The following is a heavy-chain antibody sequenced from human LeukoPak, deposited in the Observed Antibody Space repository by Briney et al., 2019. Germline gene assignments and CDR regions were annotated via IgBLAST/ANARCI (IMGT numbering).Heavy chain of an antibody. CDR1: GFTFSSYG. V-gene: IGHV3-48*04. Sequence: GGSLRLSCAASGFTFSSYGMHWVRQAPGKGLEWVSYISSSGSTIYYADSVKGRFTISRDNAKNSLYLQMNSLRAEDTAVYYRARELPAPGDYWGQGTLVTVSS. J-gene: IGHJ4*02. CDR3: ARELPAPGDY. D-gene: IGHD2-15*01. CDR2: ISSSGSTI.